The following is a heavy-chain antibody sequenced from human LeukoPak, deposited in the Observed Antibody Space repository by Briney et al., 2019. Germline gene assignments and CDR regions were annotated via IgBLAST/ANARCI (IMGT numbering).Heavy chain of an antibody. Sequence: GGSLRLSCAASGFTFDDYGMSWVRQAPGKGLEWVSGINWNGGSTGYADSVKGRFTISRDNSKNTLYLQMNSLRAEDTAVYYCAKEVVATILIDYWGQGTLVTVSS. CDR2: INWNGGST. V-gene: IGHV3-20*04. CDR3: AKEVVATILIDY. CDR1: GFTFDDYG. D-gene: IGHD5-12*01. J-gene: IGHJ4*02.